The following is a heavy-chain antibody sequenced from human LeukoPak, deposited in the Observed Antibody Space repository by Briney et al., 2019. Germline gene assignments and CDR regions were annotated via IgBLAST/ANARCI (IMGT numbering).Heavy chain of an antibody. V-gene: IGHV3-11*06. CDR1: GFTFSDYY. CDR2: ISSSSSYT. Sequence: GGSLRLSCAASGFTFSDYYMSWIRQAPGKGLEWVSYISSSSSYTNYADSVKGRFTISRDNAKNSLYLQMNSLRAEDTVVYYCARGGSCSSTSCPRYYYYYYGMDVWGQGTTVTVSS. D-gene: IGHD2-2*01. J-gene: IGHJ6*02. CDR3: ARGGSCSSTSCPRYYYYYYGMDV.